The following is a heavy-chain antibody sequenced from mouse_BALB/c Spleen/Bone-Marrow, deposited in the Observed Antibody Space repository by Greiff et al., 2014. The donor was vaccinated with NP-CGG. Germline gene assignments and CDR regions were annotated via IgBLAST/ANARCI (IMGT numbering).Heavy chain of an antibody. V-gene: IGHV14-3*02. CDR1: GFNIKDTY. CDR2: IDPANGNT. Sequence: EVQLQQSGAELVKPGASVKLSCTASGFNIKDTYMHWVKQRPEQGLEWIGRIDPANGNTKYDPKFQGKATITADTSSNIAYLRLSSLTSEDTAVYYCARYYYGYYFDYWGQGTTLTVSS. D-gene: IGHD1-1*01. J-gene: IGHJ2*01. CDR3: ARYYYGYYFDY.